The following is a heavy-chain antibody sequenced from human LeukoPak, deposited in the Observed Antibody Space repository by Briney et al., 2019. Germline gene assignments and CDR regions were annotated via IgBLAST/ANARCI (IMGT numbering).Heavy chain of an antibody. CDR3: ARERGNLRGDAFDI. V-gene: IGHV4-61*02. Sequence: PAETLSLTCTVSGGSISRTSYYWTWIRQPAGKGLEWIGRIYTSGNTNYNPSLNSRVTMSVDTSKNQVSLKLSSVTAADTAVYYCARERGNLRGDAFDIWGQGTMVTVSS. J-gene: IGHJ3*02. CDR1: GGSISRTSYY. CDR2: IYTSGNT. D-gene: IGHD1-26*01.